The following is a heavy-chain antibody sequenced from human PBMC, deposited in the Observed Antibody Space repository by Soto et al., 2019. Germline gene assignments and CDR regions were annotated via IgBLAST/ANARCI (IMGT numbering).Heavy chain of an antibody. V-gene: IGHV3-74*01. CDR2: INSDGSST. Sequence: EVQLVESGGGLVQPGGSLRLSCAASGFTFSSYWMHWVRQAPGKGLMWVSRINSDGSSTSYADSVKGRFTISRDNAKNTLYLHTNSLRAEDTAVYYCARGGRLNWYFDLWGRGTLVTVSS. CDR1: GFTFSSYW. D-gene: IGHD1-26*01. J-gene: IGHJ2*01. CDR3: ARGGRLNWYFDL.